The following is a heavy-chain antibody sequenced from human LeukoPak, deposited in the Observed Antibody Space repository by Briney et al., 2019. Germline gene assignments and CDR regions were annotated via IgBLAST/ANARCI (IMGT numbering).Heavy chain of an antibody. Sequence: GRSLRLSCAASGFAFSNYGMHWGRQAPGQGLEWVAVISFDGTNKYYADSLKGRFTISRDNSKNTVYLQMNSLRPEDTAVYYCARDGGRATIVRGIIIMSVGDFWGQGALVTVST. CDR3: ARDGGRATIVRGIIIMSVGDF. D-gene: IGHD3-10*01. CDR1: GFAFSNYG. CDR2: ISFDGTNK. V-gene: IGHV3-30*03. J-gene: IGHJ4*02.